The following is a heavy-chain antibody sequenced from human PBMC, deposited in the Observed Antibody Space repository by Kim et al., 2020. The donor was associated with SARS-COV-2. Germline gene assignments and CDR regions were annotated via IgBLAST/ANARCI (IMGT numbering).Heavy chain of an antibody. CDR2: ISSKDDSI. V-gene: IGHV3-23*01. CDR3: AREPNPHTGYDNFDY. J-gene: IGHJ4*02. D-gene: IGHD3-9*01. Sequence: GGSLRLSCAASGFTFSSYYMSWVRQAPGKGLEWVSSISSKDDSIYYEDSVRGRFTISRDNSKNSIFLQMNSLKAEGTAIYYCAREPNPHTGYDNFDYCGQRGPRTVSS. CDR1: GFTFSSYY.